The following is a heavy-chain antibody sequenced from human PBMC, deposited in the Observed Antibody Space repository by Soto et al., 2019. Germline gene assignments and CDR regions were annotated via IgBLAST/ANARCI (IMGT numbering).Heavy chain of an antibody. CDR2: IYYSGST. Sequence: SETKSLTCTVAGGYISSYYWGWIRQHTGKGLEWIGSIYYSGSTYYNPSLKSRVTISVDTSKNQFSLKLSSVTAADTAVYYCARHLKLKSQEQNWFDPWGQGTLVTVSS. CDR1: GGYISSYY. D-gene: IGHD1-1*01. J-gene: IGHJ5*02. CDR3: ARHLKLKSQEQNWFDP. V-gene: IGHV4-39*01.